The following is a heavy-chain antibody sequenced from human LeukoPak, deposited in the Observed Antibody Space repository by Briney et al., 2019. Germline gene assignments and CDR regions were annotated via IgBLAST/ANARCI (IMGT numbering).Heavy chain of an antibody. D-gene: IGHD3-22*01. CDR1: GFTFDDYA. CDR2: ISWNSGSI. V-gene: IGHV3-9*01. CDR3: AKDTGYYYDSSGYYPD. Sequence: GGSLRLSCAASGFTFDDYAMHWVPQAPGKGLEWGSGISWNSGSIGYADSVKGRFTISRDNAKNTLSLQMNSLRAEDTAVYYCAKDTGYYYDSSGYYPDWGQGTLVTVS. J-gene: IGHJ4*02.